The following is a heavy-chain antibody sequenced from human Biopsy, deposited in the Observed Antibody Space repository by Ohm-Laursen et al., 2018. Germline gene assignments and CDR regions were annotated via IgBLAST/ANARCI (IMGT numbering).Heavy chain of an antibody. CDR1: GGPIDSYY. Sequence: TLSLTCTVSGGPIDSYYWSWIRQPPGKALEWIGYIYFTGRTSYNPSLKSRVTMLVNPSKKQFPLRLSSVTAADTAVYYCASAGYNPDWNFDLWGRGTRVTVSS. D-gene: IGHD3-9*01. V-gene: IGHV4-59*12. J-gene: IGHJ2*01. CDR2: IYFTGRT. CDR3: ASAGYNPDWNFDL.